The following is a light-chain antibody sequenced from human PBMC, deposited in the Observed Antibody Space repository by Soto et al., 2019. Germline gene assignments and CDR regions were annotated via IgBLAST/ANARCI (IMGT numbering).Light chain of an antibody. CDR1: QSIDNW. J-gene: IGKJ5*01. CDR3: QHYDTFPYT. V-gene: IGKV1-5*01. Sequence: DIQMTQSPSFVSASVGDRFTITCRASQSIDNWLAWYQQKPGKAPKLLIYDASTLESGVSSGFSGSGSGTEFTLTISSLRPDDFATYYCQHYDTFPYTFGQGTRLEIK. CDR2: DAS.